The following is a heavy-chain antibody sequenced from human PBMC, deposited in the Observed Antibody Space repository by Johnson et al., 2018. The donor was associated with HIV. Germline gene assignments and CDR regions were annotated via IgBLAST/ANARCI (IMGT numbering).Heavy chain of an antibody. CDR1: GFTFSTYG. Sequence: QVQLVESGGGVVRPGGSLRLSCAASGFTFSTYGMHWVRQAPVKGLEWVSFIRYDGGNKYYADSVKGRFTISRDNSKNTLYLQMNSLRAEDTAVYYCARETYGGNSGAFDIWGQGTMVTVSS. J-gene: IGHJ3*02. CDR3: ARETYGGNSGAFDI. D-gene: IGHD4-23*01. CDR2: IRYDGGNK. V-gene: IGHV3-30*02.